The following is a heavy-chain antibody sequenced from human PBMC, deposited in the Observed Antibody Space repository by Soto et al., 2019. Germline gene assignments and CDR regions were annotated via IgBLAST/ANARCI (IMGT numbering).Heavy chain of an antibody. Sequence: EVQLLESGGGLVQPGGSLRLSCAASGFTFSSYAMSWVRQAPGKGLEWVSAISGSGGSTYYADSVKGRFTISRDNSKNTLYQQINTLNAEDPAVYYCAKAVTTVPPPTPPHFDYGGQGTLVTVSS. CDR1: GFTFSSYA. V-gene: IGHV3-23*01. J-gene: IGHJ4*02. CDR3: AKAVTTVPPPTPPHFDY. CDR2: ISGSGGST. D-gene: IGHD4-4*01.